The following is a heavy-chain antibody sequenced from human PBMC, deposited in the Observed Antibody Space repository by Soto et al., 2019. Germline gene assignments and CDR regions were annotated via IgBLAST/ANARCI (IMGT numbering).Heavy chain of an antibody. D-gene: IGHD2-8*01. Sequence: ASVKVSCTASGYTFTSYDINCVRQATGQGLEWMGWMNPNSGNTGYAQKFQGRVTMTRNTSISTAYMELSSLRSEDTAVYYCARAYCTNGVCYTPGYWGQGTLVTVSS. CDR1: GYTFTSYD. V-gene: IGHV1-8*01. CDR3: ARAYCTNGVCYTPGY. J-gene: IGHJ4*02. CDR2: MNPNSGNT.